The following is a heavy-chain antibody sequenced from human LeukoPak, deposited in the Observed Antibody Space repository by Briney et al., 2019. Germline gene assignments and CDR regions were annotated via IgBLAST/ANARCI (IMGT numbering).Heavy chain of an antibody. CDR3: TTDGLLLWFGELWARRDY. D-gene: IGHD3-10*01. J-gene: IGHJ4*02. CDR1: GFTLSNAW. CDR2: IKSKTDGGTT. V-gene: IGHV3-15*01. Sequence: KTGGSLRLSCAASGFTLSNAWMSWVRQAPGKGLEWVGRIKSKTDGGTTDYAAPVKGRFTISRDDSKNTLYLQMNSLKTEDTAVYYCTTDGLLLWFGELWARRDYWGQGTLVTVSS.